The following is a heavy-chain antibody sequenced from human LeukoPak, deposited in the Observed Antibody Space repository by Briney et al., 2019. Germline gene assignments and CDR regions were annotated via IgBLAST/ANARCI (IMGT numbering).Heavy chain of an antibody. J-gene: IGHJ6*03. CDR2: IYPGDSDT. CDR3: ARQALSYYYGSGRVIYYYYYYMDV. CDR1: GYNFTKSW. V-gene: IGHV5-51*01. D-gene: IGHD3-10*01. Sequence: PGDSLKISCKGSGYNFTKSWIGWVRQMPGKGLEWMGIIYPGDSDTRYSPSFQGQVTISADKSINTAYLQWSSLKASDTAIYYCARQALSYYYGSGRVIYYYYYYMDVWGTGTTVTVSS.